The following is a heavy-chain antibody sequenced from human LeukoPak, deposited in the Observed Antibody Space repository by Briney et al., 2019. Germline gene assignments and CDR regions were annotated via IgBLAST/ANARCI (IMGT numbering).Heavy chain of an antibody. V-gene: IGHV3-15*01. J-gene: IGHJ4*02. CDR3: TTDRFVGSYYYDSSGYDDY. CDR2: IKSKTDGGTT. Sequence: GGSLRLSCAASGFTFSNAWMSWVRQAPGKGLEWVGRIKSKTDGGTTDYAVPVKGRFTISRDDSKNTLYLQMNSLKTEDTAVYYCTTDRFVGSYYYDSSGYDDYWGQGTLVTVSS. CDR1: GFTFSNAW. D-gene: IGHD3-22*01.